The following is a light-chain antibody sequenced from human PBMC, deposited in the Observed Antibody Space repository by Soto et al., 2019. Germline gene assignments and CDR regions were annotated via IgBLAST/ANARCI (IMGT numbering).Light chain of an antibody. CDR3: QQLDSYPLT. CDR2: IAS. V-gene: IGKV1-9*01. Sequence: IQLTQSPSSLSTSIGDRVTITCRASQGISNSLAWYQQKPGKAPKLLIYIASTLQNGVPPRSSGSGFGTDFTLTISSLQPEDFATYYCQQLDSYPLTFGQGTRLEIK. CDR1: QGISNS. J-gene: IGKJ5*01.